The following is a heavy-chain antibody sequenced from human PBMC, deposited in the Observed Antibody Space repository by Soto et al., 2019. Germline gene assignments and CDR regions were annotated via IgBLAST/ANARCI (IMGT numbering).Heavy chain of an antibody. CDR1: GGAFSDYA. V-gene: IGHV1-69*12. CDR3: ASWLKGPDIGNYYYGMDV. J-gene: IGHJ6*02. Sequence: QVQLVQSGAEVKKSGSSVKVSCKASGGAFSDYAFSWVRQAPGQGLEWLGGIMPIFRAPDYAQKFQGRVTITADEFTRTXXMEMNSLRSEDTAVYYCASWLKGPDIGNYYYGMDVWDQGTTVTVS. CDR2: IMPIFRAP. D-gene: IGHD2-15*01.